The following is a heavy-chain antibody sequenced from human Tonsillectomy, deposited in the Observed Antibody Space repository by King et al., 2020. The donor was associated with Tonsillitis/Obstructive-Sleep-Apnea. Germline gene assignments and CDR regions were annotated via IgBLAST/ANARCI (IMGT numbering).Heavy chain of an antibody. CDR3: VRDDKDGRHLDF. CDR2: INPSDNIT. CDR1: GYTLTRNY. D-gene: IGHD2-15*01. J-gene: IGHJ4*02. Sequence: QLVQSGAEVKKPGASVKVSCKASGYTLTRNYVHWVRQAPGQGLEWMGIINPSDNITTYAQKFQGRVTMTSDTSTSTVNMELSSLRAGDTAVYFCVRDDKDGRHLDFWGQGSLVSVSS. V-gene: IGHV1-46*01.